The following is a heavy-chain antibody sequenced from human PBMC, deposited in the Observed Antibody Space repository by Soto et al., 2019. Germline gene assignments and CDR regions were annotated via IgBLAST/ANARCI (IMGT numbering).Heavy chain of an antibody. CDR3: ARSSSSWAGVDH. V-gene: IGHV3-74*01. Sequence: GGSLRLSCAASGFTFSSYWMHWVRQAPGKGLVWVSYIKSDGRSTIYADSVKGRFTISRDNAKNTLYLQMNSLRAEDTAVYYCARSSSSWAGVDHWGQGTLVTVSS. D-gene: IGHD6-13*01. J-gene: IGHJ4*02. CDR2: IKSDGRST. CDR1: GFTFSSYW.